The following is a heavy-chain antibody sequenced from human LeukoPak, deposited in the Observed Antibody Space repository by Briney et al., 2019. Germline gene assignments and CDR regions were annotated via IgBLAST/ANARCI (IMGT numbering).Heavy chain of an antibody. CDR3: ARGGYYDSSGWFDY. V-gene: IGHV4-59*01. CDR1: DDSISDYY. Sequence: SETLSLTCTVSDDSISDYYRGWIRQPPGKGLEWIGYFHNSGTSTYNPSLKSRVTISADTSKNQFSLKLSSVTAADTAVYYCARGGYYDSSGWFDYWGQGTLVTVSS. D-gene: IGHD3-22*01. J-gene: IGHJ4*02. CDR2: FHNSGTS.